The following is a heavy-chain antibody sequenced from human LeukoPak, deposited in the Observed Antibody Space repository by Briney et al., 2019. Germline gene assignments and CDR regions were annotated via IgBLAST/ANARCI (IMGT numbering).Heavy chain of an antibody. CDR3: ARGGVARPYIAYYYGMDV. D-gene: IGHD6-6*01. Sequence: PSETLSLTCAVSGGSISSGGYSWSWIRQPPGKGLEWIGYIYHSGSTYYNPSLKSRVTISVDTSKNQFSLKLSSVTAADTAVYYCARGGVARPYIAYYYGMDVWGQGTTVTVSS. V-gene: IGHV4-30-2*01. CDR1: GGSISSGGYS. J-gene: IGHJ6*02. CDR2: IYHSGST.